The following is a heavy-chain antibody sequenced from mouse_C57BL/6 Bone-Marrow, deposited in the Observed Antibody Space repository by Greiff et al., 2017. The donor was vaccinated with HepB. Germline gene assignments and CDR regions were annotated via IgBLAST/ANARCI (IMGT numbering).Heavy chain of an antibody. CDR2: ISSGGDYI. D-gene: IGHD3-1*01. J-gene: IGHJ4*01. CDR1: GFTFSSYA. CDR3: TRGGYYYAMDY. Sequence: EVKLQESGEGLVKPGGSLKLSCAASGFTFSSYAMSWVRQTPEKRLEWVAYISSGGDYIDYADTVKGRFTISRDNARNTLYLQMSSLKSEDTAMYYCTRGGYYYAMDYWGQGTSVTVSS. V-gene: IGHV5-9-1*02.